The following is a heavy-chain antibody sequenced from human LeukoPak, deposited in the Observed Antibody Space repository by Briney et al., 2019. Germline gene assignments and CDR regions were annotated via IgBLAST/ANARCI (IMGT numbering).Heavy chain of an antibody. CDR3: AGSYYDSSGYFDY. CDR2: IYYSGST. V-gene: IGHV4-31*03. J-gene: IGHJ4*02. Sequence: SETLSLTCTVSGASISSGGYYSSWIRQHPGKGLEWIGYIYYSGSTYYNPSLKSRVTISVDTSKNQFSLKLSSVTAADTAVYYCAGSYYDSSGYFDYWGQGTLVTVSS. CDR1: GASISSGGYY. D-gene: IGHD3-22*01.